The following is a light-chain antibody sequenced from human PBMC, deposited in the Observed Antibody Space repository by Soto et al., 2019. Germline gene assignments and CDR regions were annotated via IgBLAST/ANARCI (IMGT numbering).Light chain of an antibody. CDR1: QSVSSN. CDR3: QHRSSWPRT. V-gene: IGKV3-15*01. CDR2: GAS. Sequence: EIVMTQSPATLSVSPGERATLSCRASQSVSSNLAWYQQKPGQAPRLLIYGASSRATGIPVRFSGSGSGTEFTLSISSLEPEDFAVYYCQHRSSWPRTFGRGTKVDI. J-gene: IGKJ1*01.